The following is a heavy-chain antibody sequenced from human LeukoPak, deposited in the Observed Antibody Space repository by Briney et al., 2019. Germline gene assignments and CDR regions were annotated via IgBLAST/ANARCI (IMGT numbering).Heavy chain of an antibody. CDR3: ARGRRTTIPKY. Sequence: GASVKVSCKASGYIFTDYGVSWVRQAPGLGLEWMGWVSPNSGNTNYPQKFQDRVTMTTDTSTTTAYMELKGLTSDDTAVYYCARGRRTTIPKYWGQGTRVTVSS. J-gene: IGHJ4*02. CDR2: VSPNSGNT. CDR1: GYIFTDYG. D-gene: IGHD5-24*01. V-gene: IGHV1-18*04.